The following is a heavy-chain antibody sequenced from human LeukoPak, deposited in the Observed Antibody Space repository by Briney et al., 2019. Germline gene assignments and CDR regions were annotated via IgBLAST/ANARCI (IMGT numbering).Heavy chain of an antibody. Sequence: GGSLRLSCGASGFTFSYYNMNWVRQAPGEGLEWVSSINSRSTYIFYADSVRGRFTISRDNAKNSLFLQMNSLRAEDTAVYYCARDETKGFDSWGQGTLVTVSS. D-gene: IGHD1-14*01. J-gene: IGHJ5*01. V-gene: IGHV3-21*01. CDR3: ARDETKGFDS. CDR2: INSRSTYI. CDR1: GFTFSYYN.